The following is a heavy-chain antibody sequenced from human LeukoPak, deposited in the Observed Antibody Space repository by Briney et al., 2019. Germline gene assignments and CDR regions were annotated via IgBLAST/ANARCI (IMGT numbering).Heavy chain of an antibody. CDR2: IYYNGNT. Sequence: KPSETLSLTCTVSGGSISSNSYYWGWIRQPPGKGLEWIGTIYYNGNTFYNPSLKSRVTISVDTSNNQFSLKLSSVTAADTAVYHCATYSISLGWFDPWGQGTLVTVSS. CDR1: GGSISSNSYY. D-gene: IGHD2-2*01. CDR3: ATYSISLGWFDP. J-gene: IGHJ5*02. V-gene: IGHV4-39*01.